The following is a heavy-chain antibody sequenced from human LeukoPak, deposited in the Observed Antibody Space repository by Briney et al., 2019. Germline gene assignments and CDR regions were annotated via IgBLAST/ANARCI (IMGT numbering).Heavy chain of an antibody. V-gene: IGHV1-2*04. CDR3: ARGSDYVWGSRLFYGMDV. Sequence: ASVKVSCKASGYTFTGYYMHWVRQAPGQGLEWMGWINPNSGGTNYAQKFQGWVTMTRDTSISTAYMELSRLRSDVTAVYYCARGSDYVWGSRLFYGMDVWGQGTTVTVSS. CDR1: GYTFTGYY. D-gene: IGHD3-16*01. J-gene: IGHJ6*02. CDR2: INPNSGGT.